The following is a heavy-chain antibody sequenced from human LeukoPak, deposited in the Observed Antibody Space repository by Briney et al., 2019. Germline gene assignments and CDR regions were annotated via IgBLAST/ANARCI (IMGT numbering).Heavy chain of an antibody. CDR2: IYYSGNT. CDR1: GYSISSGFY. V-gene: IGHV4-38-2*02. D-gene: IGHD2-8*01. CDR3: ARDNGGDDPPTLDY. Sequence: SETLSLTCAVSGYSISSGFYWAWIRQPPGKGLEWLGIIYYSGNTYYNPSLKSRLTISVDTSKNEFSLRLSSVTAADTAVYYCARDNGGDDPPTLDYWGQGTLVTVSS. J-gene: IGHJ4*02.